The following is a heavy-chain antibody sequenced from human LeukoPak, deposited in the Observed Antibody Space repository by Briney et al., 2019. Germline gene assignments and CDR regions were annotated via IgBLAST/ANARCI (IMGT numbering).Heavy chain of an antibody. CDR3: ARLWFYYDSSGYVKVFDY. CDR1: GGSISSSSYY. CDR2: IYYSGST. V-gene: IGHV4-39*01. J-gene: IGHJ4*02. Sequence: SETLSLTCTVSGGSISSSSYYWGWIRQPPGKGLEWIGSIYYSGSTYYNPSLKSRVTISVDTSKNQVSLKLSSVTAADTSVYYCARLWFYYDSSGYVKVFDYWGQGTLVTVSS. D-gene: IGHD3-22*01.